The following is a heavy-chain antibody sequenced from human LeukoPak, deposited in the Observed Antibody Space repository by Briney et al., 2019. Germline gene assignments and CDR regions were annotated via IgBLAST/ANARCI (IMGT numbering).Heavy chain of an antibody. D-gene: IGHD3-10*01. CDR3: ARVGGAYLDY. CDR1: GFTFSSYS. V-gene: IGHV3-21*01. J-gene: IGHJ4*02. CDR2: ISSSSSYI. Sequence: GGPLRLSCAASGFTFSSYSMNWVRQAPGKGLEWVSSISSSSSYIYYADSVKGRFTISRDNAKNSLYLQMNSLRAEDTAEYYCARVGGAYLDYWGQGTLVTVSS.